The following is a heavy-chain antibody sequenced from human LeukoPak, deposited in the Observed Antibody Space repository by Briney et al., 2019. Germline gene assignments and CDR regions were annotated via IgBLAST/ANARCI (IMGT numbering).Heavy chain of an antibody. J-gene: IGHJ4*02. Sequence: GGSLRLSCAASGFTFSSYSMNWVRQAPGKGLEWVSSISSSSSYIYYADSVKGRFTISRDNAKNSLYLQMNSLRAEDTAVYYCASAAAGTRRIDYWGQGTLVTVSS. D-gene: IGHD6-13*01. V-gene: IGHV3-21*01. CDR3: ASAAAGTRRIDY. CDR2: ISSSSSYI. CDR1: GFTFSSYS.